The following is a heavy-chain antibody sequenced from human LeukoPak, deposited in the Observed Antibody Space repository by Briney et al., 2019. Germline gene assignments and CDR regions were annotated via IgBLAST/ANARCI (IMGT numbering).Heavy chain of an antibody. J-gene: IGHJ4*02. CDR3: ARGRYYYDSSGYYGY. D-gene: IGHD3-22*01. V-gene: IGHV3-48*03. Sequence: GGSLRLSCAASGFTFSSYEMNWVRQAPGKGLEWVSYISSSGSTIYYADSVKGRFTISRDNAKNSLYLQMKSLRAEDTAVYYCARGRYYYDSSGYYGYWGQGTLVTVSS. CDR2: ISSSGSTI. CDR1: GFTFSSYE.